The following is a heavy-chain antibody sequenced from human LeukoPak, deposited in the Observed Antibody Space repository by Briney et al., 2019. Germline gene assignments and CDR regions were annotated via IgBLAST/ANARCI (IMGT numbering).Heavy chain of an antibody. Sequence: SETLSLTCTVSGGSISSYYWSWIRQPAGKGLEWIGRIYTSGSTNYNPSLKSRVTMSVDTSKNQFSLKLSSVTAADTAVYYCARDKYSSGYYYYNWFDPWGQGTLVTVSS. V-gene: IGHV4-4*07. D-gene: IGHD3-22*01. CDR2: IYTSGST. CDR1: GGSISSYY. CDR3: ARDKYSSGYYYYNWFDP. J-gene: IGHJ5*02.